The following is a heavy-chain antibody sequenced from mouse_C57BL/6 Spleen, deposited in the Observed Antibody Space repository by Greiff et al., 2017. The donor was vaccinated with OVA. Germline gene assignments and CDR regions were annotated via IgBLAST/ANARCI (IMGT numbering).Heavy chain of an antibody. J-gene: IGHJ4*01. CDR3: ARRDYYGSSHYAMDY. Sequence: QVQLQQPGAELVRPGSSVKLSCKASGYTFTSYWMHCVKQRPIQGLEWIGNIDPSDSATHYNQKFKDKATFTLDKSSSTAYMQLSSLTSEDSAVYDCARRDYYGSSHYAMDYWGQGTSVTVSS. V-gene: IGHV1-52*01. CDR1: GYTFTSYW. CDR2: IDPSDSAT. D-gene: IGHD1-1*01.